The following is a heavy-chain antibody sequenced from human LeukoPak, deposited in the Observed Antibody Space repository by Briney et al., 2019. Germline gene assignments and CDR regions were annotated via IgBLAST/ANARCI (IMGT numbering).Heavy chain of an antibody. J-gene: IGHJ6*03. Sequence: RASVKVSCKASGGTFSSYAISWVRQAPGQGLEWMGGIIPIFGTANYAQKFQGRVTITTDESTSTAYMELSSLRSEDTAVYYCARVPMVRGVSYYYYMDVWGKGTTVTASS. CDR2: IIPIFGTA. D-gene: IGHD3-10*01. CDR3: ARVPMVRGVSYYYYMDV. V-gene: IGHV1-69*05. CDR1: GGTFSSYA.